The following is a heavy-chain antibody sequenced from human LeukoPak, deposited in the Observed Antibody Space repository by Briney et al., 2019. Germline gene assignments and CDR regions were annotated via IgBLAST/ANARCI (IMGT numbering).Heavy chain of an antibody. CDR3: ARGLSRDFWTFGFDP. CDR2: IYYSGST. D-gene: IGHD3/OR15-3a*01. V-gene: IGHV4-39*07. J-gene: IGHJ5*02. CDR1: GGSISSSSYY. Sequence: SETLSLTCTVSGGSISSSSYYWGWIRQPPGKGLEWIGSIYYSGSTYYNPSLKSRVTISVDTSKNQFSLKLSSVTAADTAVYYCARGLSRDFWTFGFDPWGQGTLVTVSS.